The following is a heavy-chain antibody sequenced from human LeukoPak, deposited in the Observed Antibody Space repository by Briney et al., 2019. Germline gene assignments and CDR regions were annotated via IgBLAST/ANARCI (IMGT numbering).Heavy chain of an antibody. V-gene: IGHV3-33*01. CDR2: IWYDGSNK. CDR1: GFTFSSYG. J-gene: IGHJ5*02. Sequence: PGRSLRLSCAASGFTFSSYGMHWVRQAPGKGLEWVAVIWYDGSNKYYADSVKGRFTISRDNSKNTLYLQMSSLRAEDTAVYYCARVNRYSGYDFDQWGQGTLVTVSS. CDR3: ARVNRYSGYDFDQ. D-gene: IGHD5-12*01.